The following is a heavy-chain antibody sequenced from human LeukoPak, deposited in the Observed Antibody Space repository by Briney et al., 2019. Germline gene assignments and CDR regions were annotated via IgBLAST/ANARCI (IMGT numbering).Heavy chain of an antibody. CDR1: GGSINTANYY. CDR3: ARQRADYYYYYVDV. V-gene: IGHV4-39*01. J-gene: IGHJ6*03. CDR2: IYYSETT. Sequence: PSETLSLTCTVSGGSINTANYYWGWLRQPPGKGLEWIGSIYYSETTYDNPSLKSRVTLSIETSKNQFSLRLSSVTASDTAVYYCARQRADYYYYYVDVWGEGTTVAVS.